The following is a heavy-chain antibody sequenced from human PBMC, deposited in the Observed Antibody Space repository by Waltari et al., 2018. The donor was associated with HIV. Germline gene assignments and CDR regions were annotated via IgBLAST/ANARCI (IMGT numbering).Heavy chain of an antibody. J-gene: IGHJ4*02. V-gene: IGHV3-53*01. CDR2: IYRNATT. CDR3: ATVLVRTSWVITTAPFDY. CDR1: GFAVINNY. Sequence: EVQLVESGGGLIQPGGSLRLACAASGFAVINNYMSWVRQAPGKGLGWLSLIYRNATTYSAAPGKALFTISRDKSDNTLYLQMNSLIADDTAVYFCATVLVRTSWVITTAPFDYWGQGTLVTVSS. D-gene: IGHD3-22*01.